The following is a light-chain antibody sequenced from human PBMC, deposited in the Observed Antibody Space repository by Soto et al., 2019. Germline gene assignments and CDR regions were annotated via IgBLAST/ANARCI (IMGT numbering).Light chain of an antibody. V-gene: IGLV2-14*03. CDR2: DVS. CDR3: SSYTTSNTRQIV. J-gene: IGLJ1*01. CDR1: SSDVGGYNF. Sequence: QSALTQPASVSGSPGQSVTISCAGTSSDVGGYNFVSWYQQHPGKAPQLMIYDVSSRPSGVSNRFSGSKSGNTASLTISGLQAEDEADYYCSSYTTSNTRQIVFGTGTKVTVL.